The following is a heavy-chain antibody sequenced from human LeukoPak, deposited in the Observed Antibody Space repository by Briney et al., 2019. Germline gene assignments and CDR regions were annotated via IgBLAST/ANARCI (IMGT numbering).Heavy chain of an antibody. CDR2: ISYDGSNR. J-gene: IGHJ4*02. CDR1: GFTFKNYG. V-gene: IGHV3-30*18. CDR3: AKDQGNSSWSRFDY. D-gene: IGHD6-13*01. Sequence: PGGSLRLSCAASGFTFKNYGMHWLRQAPGKGLEWVAVISYDGSNRFYADSVKGRFTMSRDNSKNTVYLQMNSLRAEDTAAYYCAKDQGNSSWSRFDYWGQGTLVTVSS.